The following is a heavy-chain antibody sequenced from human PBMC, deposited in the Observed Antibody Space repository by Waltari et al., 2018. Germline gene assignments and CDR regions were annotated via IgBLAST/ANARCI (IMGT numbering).Heavy chain of an antibody. J-gene: IGHJ6*02. CDR3: ARGGIVGATAYYYGMDV. CDR1: GGSISRYS. D-gene: IGHD1-26*01. Sequence: QVQLQESGPGLVKPSATLSLTCTVSGGSISRYSSSWIRQPPGKGLEWIGYIYYSGSTNYNPSLKSRVTISVDTSKNQFSLKLSSVTAADTAVYYCARGGIVGATAYYYGMDVWGQGTTVTVSS. V-gene: IGHV4-59*01. CDR2: IYYSGST.